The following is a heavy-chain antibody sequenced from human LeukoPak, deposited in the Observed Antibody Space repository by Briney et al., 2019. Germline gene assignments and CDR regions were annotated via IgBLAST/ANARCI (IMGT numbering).Heavy chain of an antibody. V-gene: IGHV4-59*01. J-gene: IGHJ4*02. CDR2: VYYSGST. CDR3: ARGGSTRNLNDRFDH. D-gene: IGHD2-2*01. CDR1: GGSISSYY. Sequence: PSETLSLTCTVSGGSISSYYWSWIRQPPGKGLEWIGYVYYSGSTNYNPSLKSRVTISVDTSKKQFSLKLSSVTAADTAVYYCARGGSTRNLNDRFDHWGQGTLVTVSS.